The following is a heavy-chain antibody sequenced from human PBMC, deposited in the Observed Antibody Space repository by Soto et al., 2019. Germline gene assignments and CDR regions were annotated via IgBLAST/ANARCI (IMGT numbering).Heavy chain of an antibody. D-gene: IGHD2-2*01. V-gene: IGHV5-51*01. CDR2: IYPGDSDT. CDR1: GYGFTSYW. Sequence: GESLKISCTAVGYGFTSYWIGWVRQMPGHGLEWMGIIYPGDSDTRYSPSFQGQVTISADKSITTAYLQWSSLKASDTAMYYCARGYCTTTICDPWFDPWGQGTLVTVSS. CDR3: ARGYCTTTICDPWFDP. J-gene: IGHJ5*02.